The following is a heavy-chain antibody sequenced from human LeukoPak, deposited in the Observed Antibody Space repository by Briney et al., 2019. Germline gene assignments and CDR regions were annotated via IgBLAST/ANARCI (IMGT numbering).Heavy chain of an antibody. CDR3: AKGGCSSTSCYMVY. J-gene: IGHJ4*02. D-gene: IGHD2-2*02. Sequence: PGGSLRLSCAASGFTFRSHWMSWVRQAPGEGLEWLANIKDDGSEKYYVDSVKGRFTISRDNSKNTLYLQMNSLRAEDTAVYYCAKGGCSSTSCYMVYWGQGTLVTVSS. V-gene: IGHV3-7*03. CDR2: IKDDGSEK. CDR1: GFTFRSHW.